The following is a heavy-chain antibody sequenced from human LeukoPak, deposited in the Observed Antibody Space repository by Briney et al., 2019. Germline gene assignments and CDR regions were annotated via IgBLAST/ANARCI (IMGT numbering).Heavy chain of an antibody. D-gene: IGHD1-26*01. V-gene: IGHV3-30*03. J-gene: IGHJ4*02. CDR2: ISHDGINT. Sequence: GRSLRLSCAASRFSFSNYAMHWVRQDSGRGLEWLAVISHDGINTYYADSVKGRFTISRDNSKNTLYLQMNSLRAEDTAMYYCARDAGAGWELLGRNDYWGQGTLVTVSS. CDR1: RFSFSNYA. CDR3: ARDAGAGWELLGRNDY.